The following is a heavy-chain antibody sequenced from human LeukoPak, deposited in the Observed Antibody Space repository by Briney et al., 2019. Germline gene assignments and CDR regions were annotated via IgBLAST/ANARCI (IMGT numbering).Heavy chain of an antibody. Sequence: ASVKVSCKASGYTFTSYYMHWVRQAPGQGLEWMGIINPSGGSTSYAQKFQGRVTMTRVTSTSTVYMELSSLRSEDTAVYYCASAGCSSTSCYSVYYYYGMDVWGQGTTVTVSS. CDR1: GYTFTSYY. J-gene: IGHJ6*02. V-gene: IGHV1-46*01. CDR2: INPSGGST. D-gene: IGHD2-2*01. CDR3: ASAGCSSTSCYSVYYYYGMDV.